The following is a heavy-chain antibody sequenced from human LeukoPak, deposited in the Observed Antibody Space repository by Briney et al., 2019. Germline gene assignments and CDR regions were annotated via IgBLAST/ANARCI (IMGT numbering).Heavy chain of an antibody. V-gene: IGHV3-21*01. D-gene: IGHD2-2*01. CDR2: ISRSSSSI. J-gene: IGHJ4*02. CDR3: ARVSLCNSTSCYFDY. Sequence: KSGTSLRLSCAASGFTFSNYSMNWVRQAPGKGLEWVSSISRSSSSIYYAGSVKGRFTISRDNAKNSLYLQMNSLRVEDTAVYYCARVSLCNSTSCYFDYWGQGTLVTVSS. CDR1: GFTFSNYS.